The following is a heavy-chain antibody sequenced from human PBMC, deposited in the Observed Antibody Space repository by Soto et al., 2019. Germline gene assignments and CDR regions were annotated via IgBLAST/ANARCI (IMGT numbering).Heavy chain of an antibody. CDR1: GFTFSSYG. J-gene: IGHJ1*01. CDR3: AKDCGLRRADPCNEEYFQH. Sequence: GGSLRLSCAASGFTFSSYGMHWVRQAPGKGLEWVAVISYDGSNKYYADSVKGRFTISRDNSKNTLYLQMNSLRAEDTAVYYCAKDCGLRRADPCNEEYFQHWGQGTLVTVSS. V-gene: IGHV3-30*18. CDR2: ISYDGSNK. D-gene: IGHD1-1*01.